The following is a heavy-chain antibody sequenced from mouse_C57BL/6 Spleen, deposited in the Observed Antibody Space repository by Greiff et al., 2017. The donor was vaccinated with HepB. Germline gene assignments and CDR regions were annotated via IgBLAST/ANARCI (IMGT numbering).Heavy chain of an antibody. V-gene: IGHV1-53*01. J-gene: IGHJ2*01. CDR2: INPSNGGT. Sequence: QVQLKQPGTELVKPGASVKLSCKASGYTFTSYWMHWVKQRPGQGLEWIGNINPSNGGTNYNEKFKSKATLTVDKSSSTAYMQLSSLTSEDSAVYYCAREKGYDGNYDYWGQGTTLTVSS. CDR1: GYTFTSYW. D-gene: IGHD2-3*01. CDR3: AREKGYDGNYDY.